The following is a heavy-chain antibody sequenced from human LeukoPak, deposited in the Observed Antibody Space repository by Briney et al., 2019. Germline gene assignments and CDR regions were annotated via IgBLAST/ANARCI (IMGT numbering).Heavy chain of an antibody. CDR2: IYPGDSDT. J-gene: IGHJ5*02. V-gene: IGHV5-51*01. CDR3: ARLSGRWLGHGDWFDP. D-gene: IGHD3-10*01. Sequence: PGESLKISCKGSGYSFTSYWIGWVRQMPGKGLEWMGIIYPGDSDTRYSPSFQGQVTISADKSISTAYLQWSSLKASDTAMYYCARLSGRWLGHGDWFDPWGQGTLVTVSS. CDR1: GYSFTSYW.